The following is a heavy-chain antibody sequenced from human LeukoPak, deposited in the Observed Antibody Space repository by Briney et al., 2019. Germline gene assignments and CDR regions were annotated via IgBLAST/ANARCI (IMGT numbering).Heavy chain of an antibody. V-gene: IGHV5-10-1*01. CDR1: GYSFTSYW. Sequence: GESLKISCKGSGYSFTSYWISWVRQMPGKGLEWMGRIDPSDSYTNYSPSFQGHVTISADKSISTAYLQWSSLKASDTAMYYCARQVECSSTSCYVLDYWGQGTLVTVSS. J-gene: IGHJ4*02. CDR2: IDPSDSYT. D-gene: IGHD2-2*01. CDR3: ARQVECSSTSCYVLDY.